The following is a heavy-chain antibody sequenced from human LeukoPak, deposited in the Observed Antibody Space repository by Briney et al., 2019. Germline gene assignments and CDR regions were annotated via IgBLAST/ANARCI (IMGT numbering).Heavy chain of an antibody. CDR3: ARCMSELDYGDYAYYYHMDV. J-gene: IGHJ6*04. CDR2: FYSSTRT. V-gene: IGHV4-61*09. CDR1: GDSLTSGSRY. Sequence: SETLSLTCTVSGDSLTSGSRYWSWIRQPAGKGLEWIGHFYSSTRTAYHPSLESRVTISGDTAKNQFYLKLDSVTAADTAVYFCARCMSELDYGDYAYYYHMDVWGKGTTVTVSS. D-gene: IGHD4-17*01.